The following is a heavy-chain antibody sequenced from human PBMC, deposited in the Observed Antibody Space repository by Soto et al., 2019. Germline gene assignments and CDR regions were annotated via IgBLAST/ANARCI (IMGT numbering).Heavy chain of an antibody. D-gene: IGHD5-18*01. V-gene: IGHV1-58*01. CDR1: GFTFTSAA. J-gene: IGHJ4*02. CDR3: STLGPKHKDTADY. Sequence: APVKVSCKASGFTFTSAAVQWVRQARGQLLEWIGWLVVGSGNTNSAQKFQERVTITRXLXXTXXXMXLXXLRXAATAVYCCSTLGPKHKDTADYWGEATIVAVSS. CDR2: LVVGSGNT.